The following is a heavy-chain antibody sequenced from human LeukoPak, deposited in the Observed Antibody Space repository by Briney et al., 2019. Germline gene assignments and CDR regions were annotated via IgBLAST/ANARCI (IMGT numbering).Heavy chain of an antibody. CDR1: GFTFSSYS. CDR2: ISSSSSYI. D-gene: IGHD1-26*01. CDR3: ARSGSYSDYFDY. J-gene: IGHJ4*02. Sequence: PGGSLRLSCAASGFTFSSYSMNWVRQAPGKGLEWVSSISSSSSYIYYADSVKGRFTISRDNAKNSLYLQMNSLRAEDTAVYYCARSGSYSDYFDYWGQGTLVTVSS. V-gene: IGHV3-21*01.